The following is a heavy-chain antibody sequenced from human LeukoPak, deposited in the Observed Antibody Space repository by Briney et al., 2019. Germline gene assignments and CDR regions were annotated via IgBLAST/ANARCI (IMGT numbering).Heavy chain of an antibody. Sequence: GGSLRLSCAVSGFTFSSYWMTWVRQAPGKGLEWVANIKQDGSEKYYVDSMKGRFTNSRDNAENSLYLQMNSLRAEDTAVYYCARGRYCSGGSCQRLDYWGQGTLVTVSS. CDR2: IKQDGSEK. J-gene: IGHJ4*02. CDR3: ARGRYCSGGSCQRLDY. CDR1: GFTFSSYW. D-gene: IGHD2-15*01. V-gene: IGHV3-7*01.